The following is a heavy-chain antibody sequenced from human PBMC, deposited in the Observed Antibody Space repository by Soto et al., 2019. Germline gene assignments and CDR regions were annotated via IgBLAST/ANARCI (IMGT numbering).Heavy chain of an antibody. J-gene: IGHJ4*02. V-gene: IGHV5-51*01. CDR1: GYTFTSYW. CDR2: IYPFCSDT. D-gene: IGHD6-13*01. Sequence: PGESLKISCKGSGYTFTSYWVSWVRQMPVKGLEFMGIIYPFCSDTRCSPSFQGHVTIGAGGSISTCYLRLTSLKAGDTAIYYCTRALSSTWDPPHSDYWGQGTLVTVSS. CDR3: TRALSSTWDPPHSDY.